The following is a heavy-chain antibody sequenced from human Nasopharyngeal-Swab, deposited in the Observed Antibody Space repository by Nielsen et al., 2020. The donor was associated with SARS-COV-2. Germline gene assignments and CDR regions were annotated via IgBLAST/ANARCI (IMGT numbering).Heavy chain of an antibody. Sequence: GGSLRLSCAASGFTFSDYYRSWIRKAPGKGLEWVSYISSSSSYTNYADSVKGRFTISRDNAKNSLYLQMNSLRAEDTAVYYCARVAAAGTLYYYYYMDVWGKGTTVTVSS. D-gene: IGHD6-13*01. J-gene: IGHJ6*03. CDR2: ISSSSSYT. CDR1: GFTFSDYY. CDR3: ARVAAAGTLYYYYYMDV. V-gene: IGHV3-11*06.